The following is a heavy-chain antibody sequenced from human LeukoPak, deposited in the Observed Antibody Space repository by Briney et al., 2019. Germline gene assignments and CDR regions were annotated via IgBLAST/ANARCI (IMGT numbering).Heavy chain of an antibody. D-gene: IGHD3-10*01. CDR2: IYYSGST. CDR3: ARDRLGGGYYGSGARGRGMDV. Sequence: SETLSLTCTVSGGSISSYYWSWLRQPPGKGLEWLGYIYYSGSTNYNPSLKSRVTISVDTSKNQFSLKLSSVTAADTAVYYCARDRLGGGYYGSGARGRGMDVWGKGTTVTVSS. V-gene: IGHV4-59*01. CDR1: GGSISSYY. J-gene: IGHJ6*04.